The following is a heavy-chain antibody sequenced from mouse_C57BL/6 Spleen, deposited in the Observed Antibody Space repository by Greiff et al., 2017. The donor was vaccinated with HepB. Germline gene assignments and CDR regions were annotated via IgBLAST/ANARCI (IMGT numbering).Heavy chain of an antibody. D-gene: IGHD1-1*01. J-gene: IGHJ4*01. V-gene: IGHV2-9-1*01. CDR3: ARNPLLRGDAMDY. CDR2: IWTGGGT. CDR1: GFSLTSYA. Sequence: QVQLQQSGPGLVAPSQSLSITCTVSGFSLTSYAISWVRQPPGKGLEWLGVIWTGGGTNYNSALKSRLSISKDNSKSQVFLKMNSLQTDDTARYDCARNPLLRGDAMDYWGQGTSVTVSS.